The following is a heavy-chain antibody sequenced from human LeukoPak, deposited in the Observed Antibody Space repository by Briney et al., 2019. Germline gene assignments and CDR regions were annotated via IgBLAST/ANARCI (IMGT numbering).Heavy chain of an antibody. Sequence: ASVKVSCKASRYTFTGYYMHWVRQAPGQGLEWMGWINPNSGGTNYAQRFQGRVTMTRDTSISTAYMELSRLRSEDTAVYYCARDLTEAGILKVDPWGQGTLVTVSS. CDR2: INPNSGGT. CDR1: RYTFTGYY. V-gene: IGHV1-2*02. CDR3: ARDLTEAGILKVDP. J-gene: IGHJ5*02. D-gene: IGHD6-13*01.